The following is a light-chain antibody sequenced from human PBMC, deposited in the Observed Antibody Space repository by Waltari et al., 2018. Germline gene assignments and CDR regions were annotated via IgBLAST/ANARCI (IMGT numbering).Light chain of an antibody. V-gene: IGKV1-33*01. Sequence: DIQMTQSPSSLSASVGDRVTITCQASQDISNYLNWYQQKPGKAPKLLIYDASNLETGVPSRFSGSGSGTDFTFTISSLQPEDIATYYCQQYDPLTFGGGTKVGIK. CDR3: QQYDPLT. CDR1: QDISNY. CDR2: DAS. J-gene: IGKJ4*01.